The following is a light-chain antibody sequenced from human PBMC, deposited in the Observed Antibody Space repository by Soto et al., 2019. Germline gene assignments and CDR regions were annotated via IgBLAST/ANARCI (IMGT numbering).Light chain of an antibody. CDR2: DAS. CDR3: QHYVERSPIT. J-gene: IGKJ5*01. Sequence: DIQMTQSPSALSASVGDRVTITCRASQSISSWLAWYQQKPGKAPKLLIYDASSLESGVPSRFSGSGSGTEFTLTISSLQPEDFALYYCQHYVERSPITFGQGTRLEVK. CDR1: QSISSW. V-gene: IGKV1-5*01.